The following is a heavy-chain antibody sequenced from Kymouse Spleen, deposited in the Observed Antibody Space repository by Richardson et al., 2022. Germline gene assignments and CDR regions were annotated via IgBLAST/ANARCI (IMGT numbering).Heavy chain of an antibody. Sequence: QVQLVESGGGVVQPGRSLRLSCAASGFTFSSYGMHWVRQAPGKGLEWVAVIWYDGSNKYYADSVKGRFTISRDNSKNTLYLQMNSLRAEDTAVYYCARGPGIAVAYNWFDPWGQGTLVTVSS. CDR2: IWYDGSNK. V-gene: IGHV3-33*01. CDR1: GFTFSSYG. J-gene: IGHJ5*02. D-gene: IGHD6-19*01. CDR3: ARGPGIAVAYNWFDP.